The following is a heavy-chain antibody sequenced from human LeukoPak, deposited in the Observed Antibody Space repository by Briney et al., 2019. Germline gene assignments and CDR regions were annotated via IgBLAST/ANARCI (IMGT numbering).Heavy chain of an antibody. CDR2: ISGSGGST. J-gene: IGHJ5*02. V-gene: IGHV3-23*01. CDR1: GFTFSSYA. Sequence: GGSLRLSCAASGFTFSSYAMSWVRQAPGKGLEWVSAISGSGGSTYYADSVKGRLTISRDNSKNTLYLQMNSLRAEDTAVYYCAKDRAPYCSSTSCYLGFDPWGQGTLVTVSS. CDR3: AKDRAPYCSSTSCYLGFDP. D-gene: IGHD2-2*01.